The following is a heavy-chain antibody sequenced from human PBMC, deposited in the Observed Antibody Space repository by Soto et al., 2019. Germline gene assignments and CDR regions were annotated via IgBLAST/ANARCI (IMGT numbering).Heavy chain of an antibody. Sequence: GGSLRLSCAAYGFTFSSYSMNWARQAPGKGLEWVSSISSSSSYIYYADSVKGRFTISRDNAKNSLYLQMNSLRAEDTAVYYCARDRGGAYYYYYYGMDVWGQGTTVTVSS. CDR2: ISSSSSYI. CDR3: ARDRGGAYYYYYYGMDV. V-gene: IGHV3-21*01. J-gene: IGHJ6*02. D-gene: IGHD1-26*01. CDR1: GFTFSSYS.